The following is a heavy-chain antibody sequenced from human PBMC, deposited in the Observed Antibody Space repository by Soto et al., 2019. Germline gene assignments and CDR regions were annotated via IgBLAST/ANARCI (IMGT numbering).Heavy chain of an antibody. CDR3: ATTCDSSTYYSPACAEYFHH. J-gene: IGHJ1*01. D-gene: IGHD3-22*01. V-gene: IGHV1-8*01. CDR1: GYTFTSYD. CDR2: MNPNSGNT. Sequence: ASVKVSCKASGYTFTSYDINWVRQATGQGLEWMGWMNPNSGNTGYAQKFQGRATMTRDTSASTAYLELSSLRSEDSAVYYCATTCDSSTYYSPACAEYFHHWGRGTLVTVSS.